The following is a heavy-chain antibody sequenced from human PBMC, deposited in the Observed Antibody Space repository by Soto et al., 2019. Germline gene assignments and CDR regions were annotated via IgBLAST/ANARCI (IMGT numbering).Heavy chain of an antibody. CDR3: ARDIVVRPPPVPWFDP. D-gene: IGHD2-2*01. Sequence: PGGSLRLSCAASGFTFSSYWMSWVRQAPGKGLEWVANIKQDGSEKYYVDSVKGRFTISRDNAKNSLYLQMNSLRAEDTAVYYCARDIVVRPPPVPWFDPWGQGTLVTVSS. V-gene: IGHV3-7*01. CDR2: IKQDGSEK. J-gene: IGHJ5*02. CDR1: GFTFSSYW.